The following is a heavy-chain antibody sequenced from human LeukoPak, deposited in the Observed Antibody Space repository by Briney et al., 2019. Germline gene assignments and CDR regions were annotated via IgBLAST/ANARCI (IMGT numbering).Heavy chain of an antibody. Sequence: PGESLKISCAASGFTFSSSWMQWVRQAPGKGLVWVSRINSDGSTTNYADSVKGRFTISRDNSKNTLYLQMNSLRAEDTAVYYCAKGPSGSWSPYDYWGQGTLVTVSS. V-gene: IGHV3-74*01. CDR3: AKGPSGSWSPYDY. J-gene: IGHJ4*02. CDR1: GFTFSSSW. D-gene: IGHD6-13*01. CDR2: INSDGSTT.